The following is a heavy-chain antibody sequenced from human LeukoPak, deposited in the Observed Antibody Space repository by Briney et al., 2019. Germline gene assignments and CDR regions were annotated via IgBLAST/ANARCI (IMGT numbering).Heavy chain of an antibody. J-gene: IGHJ4*02. CDR2: VYPGDSDT. V-gene: IGHV5-51*01. CDR1: GYSFTSYW. Sequence: GESLKISCKGSGYSFTSYWIGWVRQMPGKGLEWMGIVYPGDSDTAYSPSFQGQVTISADKPINTAYLQWSSLKASDTAMYYCARRNGYNAGALDFDYWGQGTLVTVSS. CDR3: ARRNGYNAGALDFDY. D-gene: IGHD5-24*01.